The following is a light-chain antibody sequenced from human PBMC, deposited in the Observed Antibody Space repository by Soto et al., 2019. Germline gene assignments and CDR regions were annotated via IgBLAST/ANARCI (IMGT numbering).Light chain of an antibody. CDR2: AAS. V-gene: IGKV1-39*01. CDR1: QSISSY. Sequence: DIQMTQSPSSLSASVGDRVTITCRASQSISSYLNWYQQKPGKAPKLLSYAASSLQSGVPSRFSGSGSGTHFTLTISSLQPEDFATYYCQQSYSTPLTFGGGTKVEIK. J-gene: IGKJ4*01. CDR3: QQSYSTPLT.